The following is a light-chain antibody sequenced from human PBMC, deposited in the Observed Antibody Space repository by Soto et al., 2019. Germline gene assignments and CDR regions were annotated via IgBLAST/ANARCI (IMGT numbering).Light chain of an antibody. CDR2: KAA. CDR3: QQYNSNLYT. Sequence: DIQMTQSPSTLSASVGDGVTLTCRASQRINCWFAGYQQKPGKAPKLLIYKAASLESGIPSRFSGSGYGTEFHLTISSLQPDDFATYYCQQYNSNLYTFGQGHKLQIK. V-gene: IGKV1-5*03. CDR1: QRINCW. J-gene: IGKJ2*01.